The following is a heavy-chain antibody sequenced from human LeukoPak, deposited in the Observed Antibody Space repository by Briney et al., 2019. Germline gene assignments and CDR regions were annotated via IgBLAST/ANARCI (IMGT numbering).Heavy chain of an antibody. CDR2: IYYSGST. CDR3: ARDPLWCKPTGGSCYNDY. Sequence: PSETLSLTCTVSGGSISSSSYYWGWIRQPPGKGLEWIGSIYYSGSTYYNPSLKSRVTISVDTYKNQFSMKLSPVTAADTAVYYCARDPLWCKPTGGSCYNDYWGQGTLVTVSS. D-gene: IGHD1-26*01. V-gene: IGHV4-39*07. CDR1: GGSISSSSYY. J-gene: IGHJ4*02.